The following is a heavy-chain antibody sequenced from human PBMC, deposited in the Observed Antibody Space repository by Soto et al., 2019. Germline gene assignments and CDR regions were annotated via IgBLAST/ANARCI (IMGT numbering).Heavy chain of an antibody. CDR2: IAHDGSNT. J-gene: IGHJ4*02. Sequence: QVQLMESGGGVVQPGRSLRLSCAASGFTFNYYGFHWVRQAPGKGLEWSAFIAHDGSNTYYADSVRGRFTLSRDNSKNTVYLQINSLRTEDTAVYFCAKAFGSYFGDYWGQGTLVTVSS. V-gene: IGHV3-30*18. D-gene: IGHD1-26*01. CDR1: GFTFNYYG. CDR3: AKAFGSYFGDY.